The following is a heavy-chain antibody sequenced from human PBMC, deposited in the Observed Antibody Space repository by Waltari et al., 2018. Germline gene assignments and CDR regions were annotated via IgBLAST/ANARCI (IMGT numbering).Heavy chain of an antibody. CDR1: GGSISSSSYY. D-gene: IGHD1-20*01. CDR3: ARHGAGYNWNTKLSGWFDP. J-gene: IGHJ5*02. V-gene: IGHV4-39*07. CDR2: IYYSGST. Sequence: QLQLQESGPGLVKPSETLSLTCTVSGGSISSSSYYWGWIRQPPGKGLEWIGSIYYSGSTYYNPSLKSRVTISVDTSKNQFSLKLSSVTAADTAVYYCARHGAGYNWNTKLSGWFDPWGQGTLVTVSS.